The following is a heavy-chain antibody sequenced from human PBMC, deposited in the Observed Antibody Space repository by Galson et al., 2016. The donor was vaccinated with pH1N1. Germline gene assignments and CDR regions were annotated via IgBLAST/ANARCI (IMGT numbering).Heavy chain of an antibody. J-gene: IGHJ2*01. V-gene: IGHV1-18*01. CDR1: GYTFINYG. CDR2: ISAYNGDT. D-gene: IGHD6-19*01. Sequence: SVKVSCKASGYTFINYGISWVRQAPGQGLEWMAWISAYNGDTKYAEKFQGRVTMTTDTSANTAYMELRSLRYDDTAVYYCARHRSGWSGALTYWHFDLWGRGTLVTVSS. CDR3: ARHRSGWSGALTYWHFDL.